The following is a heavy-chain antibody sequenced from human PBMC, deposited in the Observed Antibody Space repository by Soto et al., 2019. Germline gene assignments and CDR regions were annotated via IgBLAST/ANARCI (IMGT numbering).Heavy chain of an antibody. CDR3: ARGLGSYDSSGYSHFDY. Sequence: QVQLQESGPGLVKPSQTLSLTCTVSGGSISSGGYYWSWIRQHPGKGLEWIGYIYYSGSTYYNPXLKSRVTISVXXSXNXXSLKLSSVTAADTAVYYCARGLGSYDSSGYSHFDYWGQGTLVTVSS. D-gene: IGHD3-22*01. CDR1: GGSISSGGYY. CDR2: IYYSGST. J-gene: IGHJ4*02. V-gene: IGHV4-31*03.